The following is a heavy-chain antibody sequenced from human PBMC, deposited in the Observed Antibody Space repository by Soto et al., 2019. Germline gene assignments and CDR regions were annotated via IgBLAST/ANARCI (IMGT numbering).Heavy chain of an antibody. CDR2: ISSSISTM. CDR3: AREVRDTAVADFDY. D-gene: IGHD5-18*01. V-gene: IGHV3-48*02. J-gene: IGHJ4*02. Sequence: EVQLVESGGGLVQPGGSLRLSCAASGFTFSSYSMNWVRQAPGKGLEWLSYISSSISTMHYADSVKGRFTISRDNAKNSLYLQINNPRDEDTAVYYCAREVRDTAVADFDYWGQGTLVTVSS. CDR1: GFTFSSYS.